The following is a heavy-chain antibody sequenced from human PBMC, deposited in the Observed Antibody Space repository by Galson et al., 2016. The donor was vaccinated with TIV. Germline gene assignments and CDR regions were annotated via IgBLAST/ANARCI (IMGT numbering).Heavy chain of an antibody. Sequence: SLRLSCAASGFSFSSLSMHWVRQAPGKGLEWVSSISNTGSLKHYPDSLKGQFTISRDTTRNSVFLQMNSLRAEDTAVYYCAREHPQGWGFDCWGQGTLVTVSS. CDR2: ISNTGSLK. J-gene: IGHJ4*02. CDR1: GFSFSSLS. D-gene: IGHD7-27*01. CDR3: AREHPQGWGFDC. V-gene: IGHV3-21*01.